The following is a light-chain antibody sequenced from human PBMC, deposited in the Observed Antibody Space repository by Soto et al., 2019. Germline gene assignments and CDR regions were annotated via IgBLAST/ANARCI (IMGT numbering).Light chain of an antibody. CDR1: SSDIDILNY. J-gene: IGLJ1*01. CDR3: SSYRRVITYV. CDR2: EVF. Sequence: QSVLTQAASVSGSRGQSITISCTGTSSDIDILNYVSWYQQHPGKAPKLIIYEVFDRPSGVSDRFSGSRSGNTASLTISGLKSEDEADYYCSSYRRVITYVFGTGTKVTVL. V-gene: IGLV2-14*01.